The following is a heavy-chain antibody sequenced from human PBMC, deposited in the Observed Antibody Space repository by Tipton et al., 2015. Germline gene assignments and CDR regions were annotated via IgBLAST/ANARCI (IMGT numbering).Heavy chain of an antibody. D-gene: IGHD3-9*01. CDR1: SDSINKYY. V-gene: IGHV4-59*08. Sequence: TLSLTCTVSSDSINKYYWSWIRQPPGKELQWIGYIQYSGGTNYNPSLGSRVTISVDTPKTKFSLKLSSVTAADTAVYYCACQDYDSLTRDYQTVDYWGQGTLVTVSS. J-gene: IGHJ4*02. CDR3: ACQDYDSLTRDYQTVDY. CDR2: IQYSGGT.